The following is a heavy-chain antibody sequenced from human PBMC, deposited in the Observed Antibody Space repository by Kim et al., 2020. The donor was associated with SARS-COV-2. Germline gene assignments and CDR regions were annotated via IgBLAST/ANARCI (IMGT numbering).Heavy chain of an antibody. CDR2: IYSGGST. CDR3: ARAPYSRGWARKYYFDY. Sequence: GGSLRLSCAASGFTVSSYYMSWVRQAPGKGLEWVSVIYSGGSTYYDDSLKGRFTISRDNSKNKLYLQLNSLRAADTAVYYCARAPYSRGWARKYYFDYWRQRALVTLSS. V-gene: IGHV3-53*01. D-gene: IGHD6-19*01. J-gene: IGHJ4*02. CDR1: GFTVSSYY.